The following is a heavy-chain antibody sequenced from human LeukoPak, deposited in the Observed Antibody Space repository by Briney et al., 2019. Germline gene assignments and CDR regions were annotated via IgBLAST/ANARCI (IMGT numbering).Heavy chain of an antibody. CDR3: ARMPFTRNDYYGLDV. CDR1: GFTFSSYA. Sequence: GGSLRLSCAASGFTFSSYAMSWVRQAPGKGLEWVSAISGSGGSTYYADSVKGRFTISRDNSKNTLDLQMNSLRAEDTAVYYCARMPFTRNDYYGLDVWGQGTTVTVSS. CDR2: ISGSGGST. D-gene: IGHD3-10*01. V-gene: IGHV3-23*01. J-gene: IGHJ6*02.